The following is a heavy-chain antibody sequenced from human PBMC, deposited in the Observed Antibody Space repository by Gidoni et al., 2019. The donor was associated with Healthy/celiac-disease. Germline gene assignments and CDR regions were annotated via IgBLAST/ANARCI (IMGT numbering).Heavy chain of an antibody. CDR1: GYSFTSDW. D-gene: IGHD3-16*01. J-gene: IGHJ6*02. CDR2: IYPGDSDT. Sequence: QSGAEVKKPGESLTISCKGSGYSFTSDWTGWVRQMPGKGLEWMGIIYPGDSDTRYSPSFQGQVTISADKSISTAYLQWSSLKASDTAMYYCARVGGRDGGYYYYYGMDVWGQGTTVTVSS. CDR3: ARVGGRDGGYYYYYGMDV. V-gene: IGHV5-51*01.